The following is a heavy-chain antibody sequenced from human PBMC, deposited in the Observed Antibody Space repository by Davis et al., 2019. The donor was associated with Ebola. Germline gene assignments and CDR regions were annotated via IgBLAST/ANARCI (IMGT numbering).Heavy chain of an antibody. J-gene: IGHJ4*02. V-gene: IGHV3-48*01. CDR3: ARVSGLIMSNDIVVVPAAIDY. CDR1: GFTFSSYS. D-gene: IGHD2-2*02. Sequence: GESLKISCAASGFTFSSYSMNWVRQAPGKGLEWVSYISSSSSTIYYADSVKGRFTISRDNSKNTLYLQMNSLRAEDTAVYYCARVSGLIMSNDIVVVPAAIDYWGQGTLVTVSS. CDR2: ISSSSSTI.